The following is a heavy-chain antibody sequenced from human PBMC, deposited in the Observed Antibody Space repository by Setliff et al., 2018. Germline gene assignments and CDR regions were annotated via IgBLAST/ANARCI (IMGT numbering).Heavy chain of an antibody. J-gene: IGHJ4*02. CDR2: IYYSGST. Sequence: KPSETLSLTCTVSGGSISSSSYYWGWIRQPPGKGLEWIGSIYYSGSTYYNPSLKSRVTISVDTSKNQFSLKLSSVTAADTAVYYCARLRGYCTNGVCYGPTDFDYWGQGTLVTVSS. CDR3: ARLRGYCTNGVCYGPTDFDY. V-gene: IGHV4-39*01. D-gene: IGHD2-8*01. CDR1: GGSISSSSYY.